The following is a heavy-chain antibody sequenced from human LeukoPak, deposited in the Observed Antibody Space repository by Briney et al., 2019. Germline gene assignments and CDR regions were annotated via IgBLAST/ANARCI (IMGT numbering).Heavy chain of an antibody. CDR2: ISGSGGST. D-gene: IGHD3-3*01. CDR3: AKDQRIFGVVSDAFDI. J-gene: IGHJ3*02. Sequence: PGGSLRLSCAASGFTFSSYAMSWVRQAPGKGLEWVSAISGSGGSTYYADSVKGRFTISRDNSKNTLYLQMNSLRAVDTAVYYCAKDQRIFGVVSDAFDIWGQGTMVTVSS. V-gene: IGHV3-23*01. CDR1: GFTFSSYA.